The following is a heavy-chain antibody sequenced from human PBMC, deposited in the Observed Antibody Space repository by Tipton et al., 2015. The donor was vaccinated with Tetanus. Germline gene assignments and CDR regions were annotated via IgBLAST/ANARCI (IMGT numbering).Heavy chain of an antibody. Sequence: SLRLSCAASGFTFSSYWMHWVRQAPGKGLVWVSRINSDGISKSYADSVKGRFTISRDNAKNTLYLQMNSLRAEFTAVYYCAREGYDFWSCSRSLENWFDPWGQGTLVTVSS. D-gene: IGHD3-3*01. CDR1: GFTFSSYW. CDR3: AREGYDFWSCSRSLENWFDP. V-gene: IGHV3-74*01. J-gene: IGHJ5*02. CDR2: INSDGISK.